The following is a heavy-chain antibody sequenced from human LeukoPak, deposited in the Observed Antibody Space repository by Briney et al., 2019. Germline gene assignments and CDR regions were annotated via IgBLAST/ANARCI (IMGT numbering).Heavy chain of an antibody. CDR2: IKSKAHGGTT. Sequence: PGGSLRLSCAASGFTFKSAWMSWVRQAPGKGLEWVGRIKSKAHGGTTDYAAPVKDRFTISRDDSKNTLYLQMNSLKTEDTAVYYCTTILFGYGDYFDYWGQGTLVTVSS. CDR3: TTILFGYGDYFDY. J-gene: IGHJ4*02. CDR1: GFTFKSAW. D-gene: IGHD4-17*01. V-gene: IGHV3-15*01.